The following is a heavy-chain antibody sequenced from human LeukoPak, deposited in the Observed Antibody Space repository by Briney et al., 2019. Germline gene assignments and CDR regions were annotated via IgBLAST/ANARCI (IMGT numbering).Heavy chain of an antibody. CDR1: GFTFSSYG. V-gene: IGHV3-48*04. D-gene: IGHD1-26*01. Sequence: GGSLRLSCAASGFTFSSYGMTWVRQAPGKGLEWVSYISSSSSTIYYADSVKGRFTISRDNAKTSLYLQMSNMRADDTAVYYCARDLGPHRSSPNTGAFDIWGQGTMVTVSS. J-gene: IGHJ3*02. CDR2: ISSSSSTI. CDR3: ARDLGPHRSSPNTGAFDI.